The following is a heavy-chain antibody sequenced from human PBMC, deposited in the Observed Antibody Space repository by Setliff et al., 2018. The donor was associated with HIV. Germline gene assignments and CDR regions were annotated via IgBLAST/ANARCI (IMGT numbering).Heavy chain of an antibody. D-gene: IGHD7-27*01. J-gene: IGHJ3*01. Sequence: PSETLSLTCTLSGFSISSDGFYWNWIRQRPGEGLEWIGYIVGSGITYYNPALKSRLRISIDTSANQFSVELSSVTAADTALYFCARVPNWGEAPFAFDVWGLGTMVTVSS. CDR2: IVGSGIT. CDR1: GFSISSDGFY. V-gene: IGHV4-31*03. CDR3: ARVPNWGEAPFAFDV.